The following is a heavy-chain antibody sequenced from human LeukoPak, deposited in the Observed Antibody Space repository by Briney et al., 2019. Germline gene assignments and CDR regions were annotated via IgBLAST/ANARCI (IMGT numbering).Heavy chain of an antibody. CDR3: ARDLSGSGSFFLRESRYGMDV. Sequence: GRSLRLSCAASGFTFSTYSMHWVRQAPGKGLEWVAVISYDGSNKYYADSVKGRFTISRDNAKNSLYLQMNSLRAEDTAVYYCARDLSGSGSFFLRESRYGMDVWGQGTTVTVSS. D-gene: IGHD3-10*01. V-gene: IGHV3-30*04. CDR1: GFTFSTYS. CDR2: ISYDGSNK. J-gene: IGHJ6*02.